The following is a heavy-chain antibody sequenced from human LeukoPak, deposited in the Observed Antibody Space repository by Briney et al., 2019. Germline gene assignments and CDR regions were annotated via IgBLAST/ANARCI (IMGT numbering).Heavy chain of an antibody. J-gene: IGHJ4*02. Sequence: ASVKVSCNASGYTFTDYYKHWARQGHGQGLDRLGWSNPKTGGKNYAQKFQARVTMTRDTSISAAYIELSSLISDDTAMYYCARVPGGYCSSTSCNGGVYFGYWGQGTMVTVSS. CDR3: ARVPGGYCSSTSCNGGVYFGY. CDR1: GYTFTDYY. D-gene: IGHD2-2*01. V-gene: IGHV1-2*02. CDR2: SNPKTGGK.